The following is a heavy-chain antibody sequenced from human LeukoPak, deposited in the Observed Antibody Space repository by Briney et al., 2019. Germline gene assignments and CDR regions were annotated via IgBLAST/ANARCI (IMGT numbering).Heavy chain of an antibody. V-gene: IGHV3-9*01. Sequence: GGSLRLSCAASGFTFDDYAVHWVRHAPGKGREGVSGISWKSGSIDYADSVKGRFIISRDNAKNSLYLQMGSLSTEDTAFYYCAKEMDLSRYCSSTSCHPFDFWGQGILVTVSS. CDR3: AKEMDLSRYCSSTSCHPFDF. CDR1: GFTFDDYA. D-gene: IGHD2-2*01. CDR2: ISWKSGSI. J-gene: IGHJ4*02.